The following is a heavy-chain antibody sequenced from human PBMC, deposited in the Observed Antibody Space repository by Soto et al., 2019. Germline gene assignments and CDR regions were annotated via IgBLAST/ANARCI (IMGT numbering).Heavy chain of an antibody. D-gene: IGHD3-22*01. CDR2: IIPIFGTA. CDR1: GGTFSSYA. Sequence: QVQLVQSGAEVKKPGSSVKVSCKASGGTFSSYAISWVRQAPGQGLEWMGGIIPIFGTANYAQKFQGRVTITADESMSTGYMELSSLRSEDKAVYYCARGESPYYYDSSGYYNSFDYWGQGTLVTVSS. CDR3: ARGESPYYYDSSGYYNSFDY. V-gene: IGHV1-69*01. J-gene: IGHJ4*02.